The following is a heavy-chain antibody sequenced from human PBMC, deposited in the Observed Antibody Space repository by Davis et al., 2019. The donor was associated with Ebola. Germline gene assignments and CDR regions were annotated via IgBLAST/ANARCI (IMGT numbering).Heavy chain of an antibody. CDR2: IYYSGST. Sequence: PSETLSLTCAVYGGSFSGYYWGWIRQPPGKGLEWIGSIYYSGSTYYNPSLKSRVTISVDTSKNQFSLKLSSVTAADTAVYYCARGGHDFWSGPPESKYFDYWGQGTLVTVSS. V-gene: IGHV4-34*01. CDR3: ARGGHDFWSGPPESKYFDY. D-gene: IGHD3-3*01. CDR1: GGSFSGYY. J-gene: IGHJ4*02.